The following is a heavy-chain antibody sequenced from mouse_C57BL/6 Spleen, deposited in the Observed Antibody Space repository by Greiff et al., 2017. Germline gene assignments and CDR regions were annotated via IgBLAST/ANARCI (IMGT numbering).Heavy chain of an antibody. CDR3: ARDYYSNLYYAMDY. D-gene: IGHD2-5*01. J-gene: IGHJ4*01. CDR2: IYPGDGDT. CDR1: GYAFSSSW. Sequence: QVQLQQSGPELVKPGASVKISCKASGYAFSSSWMNWVKQRPGKGLEWIGRIYPGDGDTNYNGKLKGKATLTADKSSSTAYMQLSSLTSEDSAVYFCARDYYSNLYYAMDYWGQGTSVTVSS. V-gene: IGHV1-82*01.